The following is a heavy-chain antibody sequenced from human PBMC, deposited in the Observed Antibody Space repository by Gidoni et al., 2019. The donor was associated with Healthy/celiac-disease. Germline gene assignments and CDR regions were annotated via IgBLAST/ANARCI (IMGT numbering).Heavy chain of an antibody. Sequence: QLQLQESGPGLVKPSETLSLTCTVSGCSISSSSYYWGWIRQPPGKGLEWIGSIYYSGSTYYNPSLKSRVTISVDTSKNQFSLKLSSVTAADTAVYYCARPRVEMATISVYAFDIWGQGTMVTVSS. D-gene: IGHD5-12*01. CDR1: GCSISSSSYY. V-gene: IGHV4-39*01. J-gene: IGHJ3*02. CDR2: IYYSGST. CDR3: ARPRVEMATISVYAFDI.